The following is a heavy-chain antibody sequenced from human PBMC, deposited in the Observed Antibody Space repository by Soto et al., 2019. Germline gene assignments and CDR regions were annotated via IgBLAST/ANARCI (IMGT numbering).Heavy chain of an antibody. CDR3: ARGNLSGFDGDYRKLLSFHARRASDL. V-gene: IGHV5-51*01. CDR2: IYPGDSDA. Sequence: RNAGNGSGDSFTTYWLAWVRQMPVKGLEWMGIIYPGDSDARYSPSFQGQVTFSADKSITTAYLQWSSLKASDTAMYYCARGNLSGFDGDYRKLLSFHARRASDL. J-gene: IGHJ2*01. D-gene: IGHD4-17*01. CDR1: GDSFTTYW.